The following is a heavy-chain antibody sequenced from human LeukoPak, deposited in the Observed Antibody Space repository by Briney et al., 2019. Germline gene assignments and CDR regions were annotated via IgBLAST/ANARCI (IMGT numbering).Heavy chain of an antibody. J-gene: IGHJ4*02. CDR1: GDSVSSNSAA. Sequence: SQTLSLTCAISGDSVSSNSAAWSWIRQSPSRGLEWLGRTYYRSKWYNDYAVSVKSRVTISPDTSKNQFSLKLSSVTAADTAVYYCARRWLGYFDYWGQGTLVTVSS. CDR3: ARRWLGYFDY. D-gene: IGHD6-19*01. V-gene: IGHV6-1*01. CDR2: TYYRSKWYN.